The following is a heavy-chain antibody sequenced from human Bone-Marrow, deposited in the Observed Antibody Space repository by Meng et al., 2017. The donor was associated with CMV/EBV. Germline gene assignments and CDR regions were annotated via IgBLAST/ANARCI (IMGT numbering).Heavy chain of an antibody. Sequence: GESLKISCAASGFTFSGSAMHWVRQASGKGLEWVGRIRSKANSYATAYAASVKGRFTISRDDSKNTAYLQMNSLKTEDTAVYYCTRRVWDFGYYYGMAVWGQGTTVTVSS. J-gene: IGHJ6*02. CDR3: TRRVWDFGYYYGMAV. CDR1: GFTFSGSA. CDR2: IRSKANSYAT. D-gene: IGHD1-26*01. V-gene: IGHV3-73*01.